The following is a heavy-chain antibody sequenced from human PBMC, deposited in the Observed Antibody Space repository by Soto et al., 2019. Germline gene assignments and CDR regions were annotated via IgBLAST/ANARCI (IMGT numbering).Heavy chain of an antibody. J-gene: IGHJ4*02. D-gene: IGHD3-3*01. Sequence: PSETLSLTCTVSGGSISSYYWSWIRQPPGKGLEWIGYIYYSGSTNYNPSLKSRVTISVDTSKNQFSLKLSSVTAADTAVYYCARVGDFWSGYYKFNYFDYWGQGTLVTVSS. CDR1: GGSISSYY. CDR3: ARVGDFWSGYYKFNYFDY. V-gene: IGHV4-59*01. CDR2: IYYSGST.